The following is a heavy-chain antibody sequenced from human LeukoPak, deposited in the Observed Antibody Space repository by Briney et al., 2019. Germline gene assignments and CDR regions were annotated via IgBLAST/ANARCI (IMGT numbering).Heavy chain of an antibody. CDR2: ISSGSSTI. V-gene: IGHV3-48*01. D-gene: IGHD3-10*01. J-gene: IGHJ5*02. CDR3: AREFQFGEYPFDP. CDR1: GFILSSYA. Sequence: PGGSLRLSCAASGFILSSYAMSWVRQAPGKGLEWISYISSGSSTIYYAESVKGRFTISRDNAKNSLYLQMNSLRAEDTAVYYCAREFQFGEYPFDPWGQGTLVTVSS.